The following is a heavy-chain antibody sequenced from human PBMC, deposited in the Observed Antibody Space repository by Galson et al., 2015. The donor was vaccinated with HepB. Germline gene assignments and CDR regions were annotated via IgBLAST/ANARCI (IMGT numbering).Heavy chain of an antibody. CDR2: IYAGGST. CDR3: ARGQVYGEIDY. Sequence: SLRLYCAASGFTVSSNYMNWVRQAPGKGLEWVSLIYAGGSTYYADSLKGRFTISRHNSKNTLYLQMNSLRAEDTAVYYCARGQVYGEIDYWGKGTLVTVSS. J-gene: IGHJ4*02. CDR1: GFTVSSNY. D-gene: IGHD4/OR15-4a*01. V-gene: IGHV3-53*04.